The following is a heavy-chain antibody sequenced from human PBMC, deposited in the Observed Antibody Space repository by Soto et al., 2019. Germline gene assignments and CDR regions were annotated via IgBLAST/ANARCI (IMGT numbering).Heavy chain of an antibody. V-gene: IGHV4-4*02. CDR3: ARADCSSTSCPFDY. Sequence: PSETLSLTCAVSGGSISSSNWWSWVRQPPGKGLEWIGEIYHSGSTNYNPSLKSRVTISVDKSKNQFSLKLSSVTAADTAVYYCARADCSSTSCPFDYWGQGTLVTVS. J-gene: IGHJ4*02. D-gene: IGHD2-2*01. CDR1: GGSISSSNW. CDR2: IYHSGST.